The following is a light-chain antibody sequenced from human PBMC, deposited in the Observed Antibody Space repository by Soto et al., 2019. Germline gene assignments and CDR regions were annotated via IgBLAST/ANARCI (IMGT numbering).Light chain of an antibody. J-gene: IGLJ3*02. Sequence: QSVLTQPPSVSGAPGQRVTISCSGSSSNIGAGFGVHWYQQFPGTAPKLLIFANTNRPSGVPDRFSGSKSDTSGSLVITGLQADDEADYYCQSYDTSLGAGVFGGGTKVTVL. V-gene: IGLV1-40*01. CDR2: ANT. CDR1: SSNIGAGFG. CDR3: QSYDTSLGAGV.